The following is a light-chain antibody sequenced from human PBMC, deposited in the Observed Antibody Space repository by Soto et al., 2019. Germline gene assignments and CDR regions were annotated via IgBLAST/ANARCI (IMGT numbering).Light chain of an antibody. CDR2: EVN. CDR1: SGDIGTYNL. V-gene: IGLV2-23*02. CDR3: RSFAGSGTGV. Sequence: QSVLTQPASVSGSPGQSIAISCTGTSGDIGTYNLVSWYQQHPGKAPKLMISEVNKRPSGVSDRFSGSESGDTASLTISGLRTEDEADYYCRSFAGSGTGVFGTVTKVTVL. J-gene: IGLJ1*01.